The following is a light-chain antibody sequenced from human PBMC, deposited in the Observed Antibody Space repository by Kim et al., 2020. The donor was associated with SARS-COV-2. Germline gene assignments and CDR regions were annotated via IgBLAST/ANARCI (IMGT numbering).Light chain of an antibody. Sequence: EIVLTQSPGTLSLSPGERATLSCRASQSVSSNYLAWYQQKPGQAPQLLIYGASSRATGIPDRFSGSGSGTDFTLTISRLEPEDFAVYYCQQYGSSPYTFGQGTKLEI. CDR2: GAS. V-gene: IGKV3-20*01. CDR1: QSVSSNY. J-gene: IGKJ2*01. CDR3: QQYGSSPYT.